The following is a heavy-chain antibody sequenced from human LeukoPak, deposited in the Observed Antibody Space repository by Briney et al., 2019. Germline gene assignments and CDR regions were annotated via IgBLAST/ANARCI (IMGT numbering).Heavy chain of an antibody. J-gene: IGHJ4*02. Sequence: PSETLSLTCNVSGGSISSSSYYWAWIRQPPGKGLEWIGSIYYSGSTYYNSSLKSRVTISVDTSKTQFSLTLSSVTAADTAVYFCARQGLGWYYFDYWGQGTPVTVSS. D-gene: IGHD3-16*01. CDR2: IYYSGST. V-gene: IGHV4-39*01. CDR3: ARQGLGWYYFDY. CDR1: GGSISSSSYY.